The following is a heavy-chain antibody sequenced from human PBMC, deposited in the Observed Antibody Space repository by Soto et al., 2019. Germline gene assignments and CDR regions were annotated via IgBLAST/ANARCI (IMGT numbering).Heavy chain of an antibody. CDR2: INHRGST. V-gene: IGHV4-34*01. D-gene: IGHD6-6*01. Sequence: SETLCLTCAVYGGFFIGYYWSWIRQPPGKGLEWIGEINHRGSTNYNPSLKSRVTISVDSSKSQFSLKLSSVTAADTAVYYCVQKSSIAGRTLIDYWGQGTLVTSPQ. CDR3: VQKSSIAGRTLIDY. CDR1: GGFFIGYY. J-gene: IGHJ4*02.